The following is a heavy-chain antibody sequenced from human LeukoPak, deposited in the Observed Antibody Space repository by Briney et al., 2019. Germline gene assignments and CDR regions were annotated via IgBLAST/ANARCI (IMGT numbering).Heavy chain of an antibody. V-gene: IGHV1-18*01. D-gene: IGHD4-17*01. J-gene: IGHJ4*02. CDR3: ARDEDYGIFVNVDY. Sequence: AAVKVSCKASEYTFTSYDINWVRQATGQGPEWMGWISTYNGNTKYAQKFQGRVTMTTDTSTSTAYMELRSLRSDDTAVYYCARDEDYGIFVNVDYWGQGTLVTVSS. CDR2: ISTYNGNT. CDR1: EYTFTSYD.